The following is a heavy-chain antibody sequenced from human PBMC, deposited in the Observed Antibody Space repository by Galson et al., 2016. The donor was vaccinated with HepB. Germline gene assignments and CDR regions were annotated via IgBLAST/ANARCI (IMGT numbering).Heavy chain of an antibody. Sequence: SLRLSCAASGFIFSTYSMNWVRQAPGKGLEWVSSISSGSAYRYYADSVKGRFTISRDNFKNTLYLHLNSLRAEETAVYYCARAVHGSGSYWDKWGQGTLVAVSS. CDR2: ISSGSAYR. D-gene: IGHD3-10*01. J-gene: IGHJ4*02. V-gene: IGHV3-21*06. CDR1: GFIFSTYS. CDR3: ARAVHGSGSYWDK.